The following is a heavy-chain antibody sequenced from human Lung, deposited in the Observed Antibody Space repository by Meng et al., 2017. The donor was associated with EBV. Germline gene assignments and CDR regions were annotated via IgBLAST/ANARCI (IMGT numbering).Heavy chain of an antibody. CDR2: IYHSGRT. V-gene: IGHV4-59*12. J-gene: IGHJ4*02. CDR3: TTLYGDSIS. D-gene: IGHD4-17*01. Sequence: GQMKESGRGLVKTSETLVLACSVSGGSISSYCWSWMRQPPGKGLEWIGYIYHSGRTNYNQSVKSRVSMSVDKSQNHFSLRLSSVTAADTAVYYCTTLYGDSISWGQGTLVTVSS. CDR1: GGSISSYC.